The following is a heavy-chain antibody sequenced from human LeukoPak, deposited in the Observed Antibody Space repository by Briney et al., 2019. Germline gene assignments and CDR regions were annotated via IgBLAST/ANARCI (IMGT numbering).Heavy chain of an antibody. CDR1: GGSISSYY. Sequence: SETLSLTCTVSGGSISSYYWSWIRQPPGKGLEWIGYIDYSGSTNYNPSLKSRVTISVDSSKNQFSRKLSSVTAADTGVYYCARDTSLAYWGQGTLVTVSS. J-gene: IGHJ4*02. CDR2: IDYSGST. CDR3: ARDTSLAY. D-gene: IGHD1-26*01. V-gene: IGHV4-59*01.